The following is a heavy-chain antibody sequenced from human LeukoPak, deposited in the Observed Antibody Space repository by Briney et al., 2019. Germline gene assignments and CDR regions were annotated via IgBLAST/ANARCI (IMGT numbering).Heavy chain of an antibody. CDR3: ARDPSRLLNGGRLDY. Sequence: GGSLRLSCVASEFTFSSYAMHWVRQAPGKGLEWVSVISYDGRTTYLSDSVKRRFSTSRDNSKNTVNLQMNSLRDEDTAVYYCARDPSRLLNGGRLDYWGQGTLVTVSS. CDR1: EFTFSSYA. V-gene: IGHV3-30*04. D-gene: IGHD7-27*01. J-gene: IGHJ4*02. CDR2: ISYDGRTT.